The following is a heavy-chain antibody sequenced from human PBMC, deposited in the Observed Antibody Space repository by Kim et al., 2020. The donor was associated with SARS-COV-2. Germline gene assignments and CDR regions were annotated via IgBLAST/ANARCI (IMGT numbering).Heavy chain of an antibody. CDR3: ARDDYGDYNWFDP. CDR2: IIPILGIA. CDR1: GGTFSSYA. J-gene: IGHJ5*02. D-gene: IGHD4-17*01. Sequence: SVKVSCKASGGTFSSYAISWVRQAPGQGLEWMGRIIPILGIANYAQKFQGRVTITADKSTSTAYMELSSLRSEDTAVYYCARDDYGDYNWFDPWGQGTLVTVSS. V-gene: IGHV1-69*04.